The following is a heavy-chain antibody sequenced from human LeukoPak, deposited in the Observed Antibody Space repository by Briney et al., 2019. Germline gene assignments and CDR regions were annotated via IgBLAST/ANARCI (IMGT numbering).Heavy chain of an antibody. CDR1: GFTFSSYG. CDR2: ISYDGSNK. Sequence: GRPLRLSCAASGFTFSSYGMHWVRQAPGKGLEWVAVISYDGSNKYYADSVKGRFTISRDNSKNTLYLQMNSLRAGDTAVYYCAKALHPSWRYYYGMDVWGKGTTVTVSS. CDR3: AKALHPSWRYYYGMDV. V-gene: IGHV3-30*18. J-gene: IGHJ6*04. D-gene: IGHD6-6*01.